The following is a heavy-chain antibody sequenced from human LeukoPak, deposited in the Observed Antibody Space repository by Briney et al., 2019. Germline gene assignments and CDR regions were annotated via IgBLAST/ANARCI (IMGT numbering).Heavy chain of an antibody. J-gene: IGHJ3*02. CDR3: ARGTMEDSSGYFDAFDI. CDR2: ISSSSSTI. V-gene: IGHV3-48*01. Sequence: GGSLRLSCAASGFTFSSYTMNWVRQAPGKGLEWISYISSSSSTIYYADSVKGRFTISRDNAKNSLFLQMNSLRAEDTAVYYCARGTMEDSSGYFDAFDIWGQGTMVTVSS. D-gene: IGHD3-22*01. CDR1: GFTFSSYT.